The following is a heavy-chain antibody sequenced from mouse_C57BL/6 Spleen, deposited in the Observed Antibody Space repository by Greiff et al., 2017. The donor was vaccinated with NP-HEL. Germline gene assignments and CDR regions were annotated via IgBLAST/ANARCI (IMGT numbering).Heavy chain of an antibody. V-gene: IGHV1-82*01. Sequence: VQLQQSGPELVKPGASVKISCKASGYAFSSSWMNWVKQRPGKGLEWIGRIYPGDGDTNYNGKFKGKATLTADKSSSTAYMQLSSLTSEDSAVYFCAREGDSSNFDYWGQGTTLTVSS. CDR3: AREGDSSNFDY. CDR2: IYPGDGDT. D-gene: IGHD3-2*02. CDR1: GYAFSSSW. J-gene: IGHJ2*01.